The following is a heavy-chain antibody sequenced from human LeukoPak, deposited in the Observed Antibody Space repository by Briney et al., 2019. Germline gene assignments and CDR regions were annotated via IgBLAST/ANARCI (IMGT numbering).Heavy chain of an antibody. Sequence: PSETLSLTCTVSGGSISSSSYYWGWIRQPPGKGLEWIGSIYYSGSTYYNTSLKSRVTISVDTSKNQFSLKLSSVTAADTAVYYCARARSGSGWYWFDPWGQGTLVIVSS. CDR2: IYYSGST. V-gene: IGHV4-39*07. D-gene: IGHD6-19*01. CDR1: GGSISSSSYY. CDR3: ARARSGSGWYWFDP. J-gene: IGHJ5*02.